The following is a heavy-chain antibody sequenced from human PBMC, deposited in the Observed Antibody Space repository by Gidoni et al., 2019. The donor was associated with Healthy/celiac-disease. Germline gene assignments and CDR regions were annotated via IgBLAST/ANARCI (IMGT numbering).Heavy chain of an antibody. D-gene: IGHD2-2*01. CDR3: ARDWGNTVVVPAAIGAFDI. V-gene: IGHV3-48*02. Sequence: EVLLVESGGGLVQHGGSLRLYCGASGFPFSHVGLNWVRQAPGKGLEWVSYISSSSSTIYYADSVKGRFTISRDNAKNSLYLQMNSLRDEDTAVYYCARDWGNTVVVPAAIGAFDIWGQGTMVTVSS. CDR1: GFPFSHVG. CDR2: ISSSSSTI. J-gene: IGHJ3*02.